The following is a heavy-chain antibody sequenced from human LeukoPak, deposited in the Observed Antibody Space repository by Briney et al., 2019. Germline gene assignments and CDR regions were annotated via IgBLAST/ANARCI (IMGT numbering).Heavy chain of an antibody. CDR1: GFTFSSFG. CDR3: ASPETTVTL. Sequence: GGSLRLSCAASGFTFSSFGMHWVRQAPGKGLQWVAVISYDGTNKYYADSVKGRFTISRDNSRNMLYLQMNSLRGDDTAVYYCASPETTVTLWGQGTLVTVSS. D-gene: IGHD4-11*01. J-gene: IGHJ4*02. V-gene: IGHV3-30*03. CDR2: ISYDGTNK.